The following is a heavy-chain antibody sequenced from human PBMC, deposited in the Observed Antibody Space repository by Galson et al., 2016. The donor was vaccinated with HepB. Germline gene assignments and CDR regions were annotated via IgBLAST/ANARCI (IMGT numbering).Heavy chain of an antibody. CDR2: ISRSGDST. CDR1: GFTFRSYG. J-gene: IGHJ6*04. D-gene: IGHD2-2*01. V-gene: IGHV3-23*01. CDR3: AQGSTAPAV. Sequence: SLRLSCAASGFTFRSYGMTWVRQAPGKGLEVVSSISRSGDSTDYADSVKGRFTISRDNSKNTLSLQMNSLTADDTAIYYCAQGSTAPAVWGKGTTVTVSS.